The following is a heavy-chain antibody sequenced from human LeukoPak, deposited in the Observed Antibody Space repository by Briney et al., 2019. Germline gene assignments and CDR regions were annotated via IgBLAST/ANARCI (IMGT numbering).Heavy chain of an antibody. Sequence: PGGSLRLSCAASGFMFSSNWMSWVRLAPGKGLEWAANIKEDGTETYYVDSVKGRFTISRDNAKNSLYLQMNSLRAEDTAVYYCAKEGRSLQTYWGQGTLVTVSS. CDR3: AKEGRSLQTY. D-gene: IGHD5-24*01. J-gene: IGHJ4*02. V-gene: IGHV3-7*03. CDR2: IKEDGTET. CDR1: GFMFSSNW.